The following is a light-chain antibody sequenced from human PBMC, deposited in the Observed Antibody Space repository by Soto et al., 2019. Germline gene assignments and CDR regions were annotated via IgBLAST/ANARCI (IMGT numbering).Light chain of an antibody. CDR1: QSVSSSY. CDR2: GAS. Sequence: EIVMTHSPATLSVSPGERATLSCRASQSVSSSYLAWYQQKPGQSPRLLIYGASSRATGIPDRFSGSGSGTDFSLTISRQEPEDFAVYYCQQYGSSPPWTFGQGTKVDI. V-gene: IGKV3-20*01. CDR3: QQYGSSPPWT. J-gene: IGKJ1*01.